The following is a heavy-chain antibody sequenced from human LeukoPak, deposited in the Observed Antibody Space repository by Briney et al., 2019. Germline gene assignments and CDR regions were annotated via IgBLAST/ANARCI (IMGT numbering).Heavy chain of an antibody. CDR1: GITLSNYG. CDR3: AKRGVVIRVFLVGFHKEAYYFDS. CDR2: LSGSGGGT. Sequence: GGSLRLSCAVSGITLSNYGMSWVRQAPGKGLEWVAGLSGSGGGTNYADSVQGRFTISRDDPKNTLYLQMNSLRAEDTAVYFCAKRGVVIRVFLVGFHKEAYYFDSWGQGALVTVSS. V-gene: IGHV3-23*01. J-gene: IGHJ4*02. D-gene: IGHD3-10*01.